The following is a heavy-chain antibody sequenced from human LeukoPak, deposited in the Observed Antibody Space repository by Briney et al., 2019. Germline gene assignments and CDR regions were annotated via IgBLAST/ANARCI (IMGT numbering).Heavy chain of an antibody. D-gene: IGHD2-2*01. V-gene: IGHV3-23*01. CDR1: GFTFSSYA. Sequence: GGSLRLSCAASGFTFSSYAMSWVRQAPGKGLEWVSAISGSGGSTYYADSVKGRFTISRDNSKNTLYLQMNSLRAEDTAVYYCAKDRQTYCSSTSCSYFDYWGQGTLVTVSS. J-gene: IGHJ4*02. CDR2: ISGSGGST. CDR3: AKDRQTYCSSTSCSYFDY.